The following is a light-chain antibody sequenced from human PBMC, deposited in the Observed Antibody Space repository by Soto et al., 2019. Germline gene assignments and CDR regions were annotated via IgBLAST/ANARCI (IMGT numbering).Light chain of an antibody. CDR2: GAS. CDR3: QQYGSSPPIT. J-gene: IGKJ5*01. V-gene: IGKV3-20*01. CDR1: QSVSSN. Sequence: EILLTQSPGTLSLSPGERATLSCRASQSVSSNLAWYQQKPGQAPRLLIYGASTRATGIPDRFSGSGSGTDFTLTISRLETEDFAVYYCQQYGSSPPITFGQGTRLEIK.